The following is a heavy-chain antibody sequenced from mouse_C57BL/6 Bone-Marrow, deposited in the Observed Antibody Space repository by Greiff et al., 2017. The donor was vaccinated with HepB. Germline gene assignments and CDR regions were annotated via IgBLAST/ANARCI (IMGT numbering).Heavy chain of an antibody. J-gene: IGHJ1*03. CDR1: GYNFTSYW. CDR2: IYPGSGST. V-gene: IGHV1-55*01. CDR3: ASWYFDV. Sequence: VQLQQPGAELVKPGASVKMSCKASGYNFTSYWITWVKQRPGQGLEWIGDIYPGSGSTNYNEKFKSKATLTGDTSSSTAYMQLSSLTSEDSAVYYCASWYFDVWGTGTTVTVSS.